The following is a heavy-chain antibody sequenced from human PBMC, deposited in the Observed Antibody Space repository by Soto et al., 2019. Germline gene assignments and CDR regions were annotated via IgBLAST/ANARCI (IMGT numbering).Heavy chain of an antibody. CDR1: GYTFTRYV. Sequence: ASVKASCKASGYTFTRYVISWVRHAPGQGLEWMGWISAYNGNTNYAQKLQGRVTMTTDTSTSTAYMELRSLRSDDTAVYYCARHQGDYDFWGGYYRWWFDPWGQGPLVTVSS. CDR2: ISAYNGNT. V-gene: IGHV1-18*01. D-gene: IGHD3-3*01. J-gene: IGHJ5*02. CDR3: ARHQGDYDFWGGYYRWWFDP.